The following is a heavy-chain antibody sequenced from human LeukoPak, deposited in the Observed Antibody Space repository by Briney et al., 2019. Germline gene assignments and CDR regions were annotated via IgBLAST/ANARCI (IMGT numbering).Heavy chain of an antibody. Sequence: SETLSLTCTVSGGSISSYYGSWVRQPPGKGLEWIGYIYHSGSTNYNPSLKSRVNLSVDMAKNQISLKMSSVTAADTAVYYCARSRVWSDYWGYFDYWGQGTLVTVSS. V-gene: IGHV4-59*01. CDR1: GGSISSYY. CDR3: ARSRVWSDYWGYFDY. CDR2: IYHSGST. D-gene: IGHD3-3*01. J-gene: IGHJ4*02.